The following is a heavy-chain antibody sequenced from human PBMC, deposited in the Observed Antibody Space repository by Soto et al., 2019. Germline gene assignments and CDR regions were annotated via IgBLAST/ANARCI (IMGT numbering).Heavy chain of an antibody. CDR1: GYTLTELS. V-gene: IGHV1-24*01. Sequence: GASVKVSCKVSGYTLTELSMHWVRQAPGKGLEWMGGFDPEDGETIYAQKSQGRVTMTEDTSTDTAYMELSSLRSEDTAVYYCATWNDSVVGATNYYYYYGMDVWGQGTTVTVSS. CDR2: FDPEDGET. J-gene: IGHJ6*02. D-gene: IGHD1-26*01. CDR3: ATWNDSVVGATNYYYYYGMDV.